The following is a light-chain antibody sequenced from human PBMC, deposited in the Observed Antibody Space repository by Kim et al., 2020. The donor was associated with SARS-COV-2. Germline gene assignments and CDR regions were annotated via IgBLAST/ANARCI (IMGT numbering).Light chain of an antibody. CDR1: SSNIGINY. J-gene: IGLJ3*02. CDR3: ATWDDSLSGWV. CDR2: SNS. Sequence: GQGVTILCSGSSSNIGINYVYWYQQLPGTAPKLLIYSNSQRPSGVPDRFSGSKSGTSASLAISGLRSEDEADYYCATWDDSLSGWVFGGGTQLTVL. V-gene: IGLV1-47*02.